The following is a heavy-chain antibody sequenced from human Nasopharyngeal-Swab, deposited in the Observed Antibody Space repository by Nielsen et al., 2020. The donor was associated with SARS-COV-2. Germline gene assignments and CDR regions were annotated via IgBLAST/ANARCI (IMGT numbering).Heavy chain of an antibody. V-gene: IGHV7-4-1*02. D-gene: IGHD3-9*01. CDR3: ARGHDTSDY. J-gene: IGHJ4*02. CDR2: INTNTGNP. Sequence: WARQAPGQGLEWMGWINTNTGNPTYAQGLTGRFVFSLDTSVSTAYLQISSLKAEDTAVYYCARGHDTSDYWGQGTLVTVSS.